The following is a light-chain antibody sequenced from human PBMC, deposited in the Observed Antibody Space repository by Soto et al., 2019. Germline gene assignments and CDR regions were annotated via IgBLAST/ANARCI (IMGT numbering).Light chain of an antibody. J-gene: IGLJ1*01. CDR2: EVN. Sequence: QSALPPTASVSGALGQSITISCTGTSLDVGDYNYVSWYQQHPGKATKLMIYEVNKRPSGVPDRFSGSKSGNTASLNVYGLQAEDEADYYCRSYAGSNSVFGTGTKVTVL. CDR1: SLDVGDYNY. V-gene: IGLV2-8*01. CDR3: RSYAGSNSV.